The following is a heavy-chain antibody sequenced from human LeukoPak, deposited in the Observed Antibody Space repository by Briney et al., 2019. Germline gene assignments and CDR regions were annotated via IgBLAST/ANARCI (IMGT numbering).Heavy chain of an antibody. V-gene: IGHV3-21*01. CDR2: ISTSSSYI. Sequence: GGSLRLSCAASGFSFSTSSMNWVRQAPGKGLEWVSSISTSSSYIYYADSVKGRFTISRDNAKNSLYLQMNSLRAEDTAVYYCARARGPFDYWGQGTLVTVSS. J-gene: IGHJ4*02. CDR3: ARARGPFDY. CDR1: GFSFSTSS.